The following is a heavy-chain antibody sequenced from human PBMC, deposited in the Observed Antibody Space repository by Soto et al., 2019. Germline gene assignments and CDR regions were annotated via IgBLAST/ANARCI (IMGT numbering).Heavy chain of an antibody. CDR1: GFTFSSYS. CDR3: ASGRFYDILTGYYPYFYY. Sequence: GGSLRLSCAASGFTFSSYSMNWVRQAPGKGLEWVSSISSSSSYIYYADSVKGRFTISRDNSKNTLYLQMNSLRTEDTAVYYCASGRFYDILTGYYPYFYYWGQGTLVPVSS. CDR2: ISSSSSYI. J-gene: IGHJ4*02. D-gene: IGHD3-9*01. V-gene: IGHV3-21*01.